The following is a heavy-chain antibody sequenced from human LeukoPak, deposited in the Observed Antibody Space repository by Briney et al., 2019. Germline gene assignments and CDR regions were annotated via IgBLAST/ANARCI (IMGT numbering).Heavy chain of an antibody. D-gene: IGHD6-19*01. Sequence: GGSQRLSCAASGFTVSSYYMYWVRQAPGKGLEWVSFIYSGGSTYYADSVKGRFTISRDNSKNTLYLQMNSLRAEDTAVYYCARGSGWDFDYWGQGTLVTVSS. CDR3: ARGSGWDFDY. CDR2: IYSGGST. CDR1: GFTVSSYY. J-gene: IGHJ4*02. V-gene: IGHV3-66*01.